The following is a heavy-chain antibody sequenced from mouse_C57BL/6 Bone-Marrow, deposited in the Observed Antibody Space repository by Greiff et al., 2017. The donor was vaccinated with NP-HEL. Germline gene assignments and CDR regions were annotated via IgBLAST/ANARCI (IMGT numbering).Heavy chain of an antibody. V-gene: IGHV3-8*01. CDR1: GYSITSDY. D-gene: IGHD1-1*01. CDR2: ISYSGST. J-gene: IGHJ4*01. CDR3: ASGYSRGAMDY. Sequence: EVKLMESGPGLAKPSQTLSLTCSVTGYSITSDYWNSIRKFPGNKLEYMGYISYSGSTYYNPSLKSRISITRDTSKNQYYLQLNSVTTEDTATYYCASGYSRGAMDYWGQGTSVTVSS.